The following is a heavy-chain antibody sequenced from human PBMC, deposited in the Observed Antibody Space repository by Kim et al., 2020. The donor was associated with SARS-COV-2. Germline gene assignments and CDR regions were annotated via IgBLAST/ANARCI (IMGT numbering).Heavy chain of an antibody. V-gene: IGHV3-66*02. J-gene: IGHJ4*02. D-gene: IGHD1-7*01. CDR1: GFSVSNNY. Sequence: GGSLRLSCAASGFSVSNNYMKWVRQAPGKGLEWVSMIYSDGKTFYADSVKRRFTISRDNSKNTLHLQMSSLRPEHTAIYYCARNTPDTFIPLTGTHDYWGQGTLVTVSS. CDR3: ARNTPDTFIPLTGTHDY. CDR2: IYSDGKT.